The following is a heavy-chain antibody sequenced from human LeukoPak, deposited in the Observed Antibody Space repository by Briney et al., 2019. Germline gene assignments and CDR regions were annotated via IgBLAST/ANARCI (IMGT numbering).Heavy chain of an antibody. J-gene: IGHJ5*02. CDR1: GGSISCYY. CDR2: IYTSGST. V-gene: IGHV4-4*07. CDR3: ASGRFLEWRNCFDP. Sequence: SETLSPTCTVSGGSISCYYWSWIRQPAGKGLEWIGRIYTSGSTNYNPSLKSRVTMSVDTSKNQFSLKLSSVTAADTAVYYCASGRFLEWRNCFDPWGQGTLVTVSS. D-gene: IGHD3-3*01.